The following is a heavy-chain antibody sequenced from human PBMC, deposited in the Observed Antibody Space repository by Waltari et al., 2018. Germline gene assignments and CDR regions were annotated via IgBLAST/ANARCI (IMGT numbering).Heavy chain of an antibody. CDR1: GFTFSSYG. CDR3: AKVQDTDLYYFEN. Sequence: QVQLVESGGGVVQPGRSLRLSCTASGFTFSSYGMHWVRQVPGKGLEWVAVISYDESNKFYGGSVKGRFTISRDNSKNTLYLQMHSLRAEDTAVYYCAKVQDTDLYYFENWGQGTLVTVSS. CDR2: ISYDESNK. J-gene: IGHJ4*02. V-gene: IGHV3-30*18. D-gene: IGHD3-3*01.